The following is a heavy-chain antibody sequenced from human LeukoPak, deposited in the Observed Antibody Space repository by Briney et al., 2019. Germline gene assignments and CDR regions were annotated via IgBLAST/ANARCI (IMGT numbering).Heavy chain of an antibody. CDR1: GGSISSYY. J-gene: IGHJ4*02. V-gene: IGHV4-59*08. D-gene: IGHD3-22*01. CDR3: GRLSYDTTGYWPDYFDY. Sequence: SETLSLTCTVSGGSISSYYWSWIRQPPGKGLEWIGYTSYSGSTNYSPSLKSRVTISVDTSKKQFSLRLSPVTAADTAVYYCGRLSYDTTGYWPDYFDYWGQGTLVTVPS. CDR2: TSYSGST.